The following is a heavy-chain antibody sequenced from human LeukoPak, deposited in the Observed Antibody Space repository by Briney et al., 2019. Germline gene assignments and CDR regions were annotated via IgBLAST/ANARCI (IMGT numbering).Heavy chain of an antibody. CDR3: AKDGGSSGWLDYFDY. D-gene: IGHD6-19*01. CDR2: IPYDGSNK. CDR1: GFTFSSYG. V-gene: IGHV3-30*18. Sequence: GGSLRLSCAASGFTFSSYGMHWVRQAPGKGLEWVAVIPYDGSNKYYADSVKGRFTISRDNSKNTLYLQMNSLRAEDTAVYYCAKDGGSSGWLDYFDYWGQGTLVTVSS. J-gene: IGHJ4*02.